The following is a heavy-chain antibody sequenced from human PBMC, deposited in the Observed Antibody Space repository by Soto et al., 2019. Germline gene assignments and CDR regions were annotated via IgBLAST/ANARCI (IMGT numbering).Heavy chain of an antibody. CDR3: ARGQASLYGGNPSQYYFDY. D-gene: IGHD2-15*01. V-gene: IGHV4-34*01. Sequence: PSETLSLTCAVYGGSFSGYYWSWIRQPPGKGLEWIGEINHSGSTNYNPSLKSRVTISVDTSKNQFSLKLSSVTAADTAVYYCARGQASLYGGNPSQYYFDYWGQGTLVTVSS. CDR2: INHSGST. CDR1: GGSFSGYY. J-gene: IGHJ4*02.